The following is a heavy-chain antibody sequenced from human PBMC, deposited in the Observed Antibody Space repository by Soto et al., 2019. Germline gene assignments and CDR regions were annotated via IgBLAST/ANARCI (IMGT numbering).Heavy chain of an antibody. CDR2: IIPVFGIA. J-gene: IGHJ6*02. CDR3: ARGKSDYGSGRGIYDYYSLDV. Sequence: QVQLVQSGAEVKKPGSSVRVSCKSSGGTFSSYAVSWVRQAPGQGLEWMGGIIPVFGIATYAQEFQGRVNITADKATHTAYMELSSLRSDDTAVFYCARGKSDYGSGRGIYDYYSLDVWGQGTTVTVSS. D-gene: IGHD3-10*01. CDR1: GGTFSSYA. V-gene: IGHV1-69*17.